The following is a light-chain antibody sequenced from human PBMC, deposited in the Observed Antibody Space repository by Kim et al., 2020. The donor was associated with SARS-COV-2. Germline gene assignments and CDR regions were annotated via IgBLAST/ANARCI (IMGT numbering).Light chain of an antibody. Sequence: ASGGDRVSITCRASQSVNQFLNWYQQEAGKAPKLLIYAAATLQSGVPTRFSGSGSETEFTLTISSLQAEDFATYYCQQSYSTPYTFGQGTKLEI. V-gene: IGKV1-39*01. CDR1: QSVNQF. CDR3: QQSYSTPYT. J-gene: IGKJ2*01. CDR2: AAA.